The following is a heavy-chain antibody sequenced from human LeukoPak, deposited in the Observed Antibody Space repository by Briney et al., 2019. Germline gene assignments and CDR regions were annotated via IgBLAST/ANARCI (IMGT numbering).Heavy chain of an antibody. CDR3: VKDLYYDNSGYYSGAFDY. J-gene: IGHJ4*02. CDR1: GFTFSSYA. CDR2: ISYDGSNE. D-gene: IGHD3-22*01. Sequence: GGSLRLSCAASGFTFSSYAMHWVRQAPGKGLEWVAVISYDGSNEYYADSVKGRFSISRDNSKNTLYLQMSSLRVDDTAVYYCVKDLYYDNSGYYSGAFDYWGQGTLVTVSS. V-gene: IGHV3-30*14.